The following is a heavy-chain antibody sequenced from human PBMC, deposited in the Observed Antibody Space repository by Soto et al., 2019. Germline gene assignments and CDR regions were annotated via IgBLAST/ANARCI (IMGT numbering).Heavy chain of an antibody. CDR2: IGTKSDT. J-gene: IGHJ3*01. V-gene: IGHV3-13*01. D-gene: IGHD1-26*01. Sequence: PGGSLRLSCEASGFNFRNYDMFWVRQATGKGLEWVSAIGTKSDTFYPDSVKGRFTISRENARNSLYLQMNSLTAGDTAVYYCARSPSGSFPSGHAFDLWGRGTMVTVSS. CDR1: GFNFRNYD. CDR3: ARSPSGSFPSGHAFDL.